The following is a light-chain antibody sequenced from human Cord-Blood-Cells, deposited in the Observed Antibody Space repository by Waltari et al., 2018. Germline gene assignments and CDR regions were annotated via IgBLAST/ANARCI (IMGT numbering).Light chain of an antibody. CDR1: NPGSKS. V-gene: IGLV3-21*02. CDR3: QVWDSSSDHWV. CDR2: VDS. Sequence: SYVLTQPPSVPVAPGQTARITLGGNNPGSKSVCWYQQKRGHAPVLGVYVDSARPSGIPERFPGSNSGNTATLTISRVEAGDEADYYCQVWDSSSDHWVFGGGTKLTVL. J-gene: IGLJ3*02.